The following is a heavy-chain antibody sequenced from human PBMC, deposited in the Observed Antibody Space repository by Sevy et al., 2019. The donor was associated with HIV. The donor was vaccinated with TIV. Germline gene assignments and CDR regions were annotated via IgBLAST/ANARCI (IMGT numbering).Heavy chain of an antibody. CDR2: ISYEGNNK. V-gene: IGHV3-30*18. Sequence: GGSLRLSCAASGFTFSSYAIHWVRQAPGKGLEWLAVISYEGNNKYYADSVQDRFTVSRDNSKNTLYVQMNSLRAEDAAVSYCAKDHNLWSEGGFLHHWGQGTLVTVSS. CDR3: AKDHNLWSEGGFLHH. D-gene: IGHD3-10*01. CDR1: GFTFSSYA. J-gene: IGHJ1*01.